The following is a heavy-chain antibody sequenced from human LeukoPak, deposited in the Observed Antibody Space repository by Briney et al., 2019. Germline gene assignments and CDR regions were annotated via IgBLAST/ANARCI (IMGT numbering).Heavy chain of an antibody. Sequence: ASVKVSCKASGYTFTSYGISWVRQAPGQGLEWMGRINPNSGGTNYAQKFQGRVTMTRDTSISTAYMELSRLRSDDTAVYYCARTYCSSTSCYEWDYWGQGTLVTVSS. CDR3: ARTYCSSTSCYEWDY. J-gene: IGHJ4*02. D-gene: IGHD2-2*01. CDR1: GYTFTSYG. CDR2: INPNSGGT. V-gene: IGHV1-2*06.